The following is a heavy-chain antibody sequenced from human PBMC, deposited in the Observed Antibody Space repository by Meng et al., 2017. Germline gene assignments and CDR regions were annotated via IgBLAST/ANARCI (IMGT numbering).Heavy chain of an antibody. CDR1: GFTVSSNY. J-gene: IGHJ6*02. V-gene: IGHV3-66*02. D-gene: IGHD3-22*01. Sequence: GESLKISCAASGFTVSSNYISWVRQAPGKGLEWVSVIYSGGSTYYADSVKGRFTISRDNSKNTLYLQMNSLRAEDTAVYYCARDAYYYDSSGYRAMEDYYYGMDVWGQGTTVTVSS. CDR3: ARDAYYYDSSGYRAMEDYYYGMDV. CDR2: IYSGGST.